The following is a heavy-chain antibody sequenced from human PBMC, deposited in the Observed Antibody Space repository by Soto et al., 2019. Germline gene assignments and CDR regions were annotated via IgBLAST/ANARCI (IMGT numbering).Heavy chain of an antibody. CDR3: AREGLEDQGLWSGSTYYFDY. D-gene: IGHD3-3*01. Sequence: GGSLRLSCAASGFTFSNYRMNWVRQAPGKGLEWVSSITSSSSYIYYADSVKGRFTISRDNAKNSLYLQMNSLRAEDTAVYYCAREGLEDQGLWSGSTYYFDYWGQGTLVTVSS. CDR1: GFTFSNYR. CDR2: ITSSSSYI. J-gene: IGHJ4*02. V-gene: IGHV3-21*01.